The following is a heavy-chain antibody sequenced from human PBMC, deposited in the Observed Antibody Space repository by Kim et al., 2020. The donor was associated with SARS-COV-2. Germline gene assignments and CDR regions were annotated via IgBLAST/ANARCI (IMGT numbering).Heavy chain of an antibody. CDR3: ASFSTSAPASCGY. J-gene: IGHJ4*02. V-gene: IGHV3-21*01. CDR2: ISGRSSLI. Sequence: GGSLRLSCAASGFTLSTYSMNWVRQAPGKGLEWVSSISGRSSLIYYADSVKGRFTISRDNAKNSLYLQMNTLRAEDTAVYYCASFSTSAPASCGYWGQGT. D-gene: IGHD2-21*01. CDR1: GFTLSTYS.